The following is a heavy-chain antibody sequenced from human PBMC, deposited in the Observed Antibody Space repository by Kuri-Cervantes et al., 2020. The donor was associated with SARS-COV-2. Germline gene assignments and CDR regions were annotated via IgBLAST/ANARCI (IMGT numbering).Heavy chain of an antibody. CDR2: IVVGSGNT. V-gene: IGHV1-58*02. CDR3: AAAPKIAVAGTGWWFDP. CDR1: GYTFTSYY. D-gene: IGHD6-19*01. J-gene: IGHJ5*02. Sequence: SVKVSCKASGYTFTSYYMHWVRQAPGQGLEWMGWIVVGSGNTNYAQKFQERVTITRDMSTSTAYMELSSLRSEDTAVYYCAAAPKIAVAGTGWWFDPWGQGTLVTVSS.